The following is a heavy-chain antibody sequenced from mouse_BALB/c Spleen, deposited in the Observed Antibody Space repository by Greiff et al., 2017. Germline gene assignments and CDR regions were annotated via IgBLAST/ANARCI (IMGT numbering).Heavy chain of an antibody. CDR2: IDPYNGGT. D-gene: IGHD1-1*01. V-gene: IGHV1S135*01. Sequence: EVKLVESGPELVKPGASVKVSCKASGYSFTDYNMYWVKQSHGKSLEWIGYIDPYNGGTSYNQKFKGKATLTVDKSSSTAFMHLNSLTSEDSAVYYCARDYYGSSSAWFAYWGQGTLVTVSA. J-gene: IGHJ3*01. CDR1: GYSFTDYN. CDR3: ARDYYGSSSAWFAY.